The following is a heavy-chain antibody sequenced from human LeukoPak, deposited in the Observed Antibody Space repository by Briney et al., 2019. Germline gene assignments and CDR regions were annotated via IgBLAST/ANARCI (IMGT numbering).Heavy chain of an antibody. J-gene: IGHJ4*02. CDR3: VTVRRRGYDSSGYFDY. CDR1: GGSISSTSFY. Sequence: KPSETLSLTCTVSGGSISSTSFYWGWIRQPPGRGLEWIGSIYYSGSTYYNPSLKSRVTISLDTSKNQFSLKLNSVTAADTAVYYCVTVRRRGYDSSGYFDYWGQGTLVTVSS. CDR2: IYYSGST. D-gene: IGHD3-22*01. V-gene: IGHV4-39*07.